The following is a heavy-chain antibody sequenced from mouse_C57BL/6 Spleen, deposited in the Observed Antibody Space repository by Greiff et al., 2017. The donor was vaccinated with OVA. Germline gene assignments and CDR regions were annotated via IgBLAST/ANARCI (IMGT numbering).Heavy chain of an antibody. V-gene: IGHV1-53*01. D-gene: IGHD3-1*01. CDR1: GYTFTSYW. CDR2: INPSNGGT. CDR3: ARPGTSGYWYFDV. Sequence: QVQLQQPGPELVKPGASVKLSCKASGYTFTSYWMHWVKQRPGQGLEWIGNINPSNGGTNYNEKFKSKATLTVDKSSSTAYMQLSSLTSEDSAVYYCARPGTSGYWYFDVWGTGTTVTVSS. J-gene: IGHJ1*03.